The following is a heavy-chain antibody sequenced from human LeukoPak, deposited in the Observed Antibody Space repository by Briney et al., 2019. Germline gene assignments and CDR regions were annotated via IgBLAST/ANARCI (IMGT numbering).Heavy chain of an antibody. CDR3: ASYYASGVSAYNYYGMDV. Sequence: KPSETLSLTCAVYGGSFSGYYWSWLRQPPGKGLEWIGSMSHNRGTYYNPSLKSRVTISMDTSKNQISLRLTSVTAADTAVYYCASYYASGVSAYNYYGMDVWGKGTTVTVSS. CDR1: GGSFSGYY. CDR2: MSHNRGT. V-gene: IGHV4-34*01. J-gene: IGHJ6*04. D-gene: IGHD3-10*01.